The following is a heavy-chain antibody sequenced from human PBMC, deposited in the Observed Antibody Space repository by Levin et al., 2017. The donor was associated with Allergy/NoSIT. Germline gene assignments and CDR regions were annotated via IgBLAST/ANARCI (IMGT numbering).Heavy chain of an antibody. D-gene: IGHD6-13*01. Sequence: GGSLRLSCEASGFSFSSYWIHWLRQAPGERLEWLSQINGVADTTHYRDSVRGRFIISRDNAKNTSYLQMNSLRDDDSAVYYCATARGNQQPRNAYDVWGPGTRVTVSS. CDR2: INGVADTT. J-gene: IGHJ3*01. CDR1: GFSFSSYW. V-gene: IGHV3-74*01. CDR3: ATARGNQQPRNAYDV.